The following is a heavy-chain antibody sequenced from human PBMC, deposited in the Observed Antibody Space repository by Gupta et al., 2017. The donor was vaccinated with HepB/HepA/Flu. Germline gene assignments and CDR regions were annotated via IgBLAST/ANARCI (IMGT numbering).Heavy chain of an antibody. CDR3: ARQLRGPGTAINYFDC. D-gene: IGHD2-2*02. CDR2: MYYIGNT. V-gene: IGHV4-39*01. Sequence: HLQLQASGPGPVKPSETPPLTCTVAGGPFSSTSYYWGWIRQPPGKGLEWIGSMYYIGNTYYNSSLKSRVTISVYTSKNQCSLKLSSVTAADTAVYYCARQLRGPGTAINYFDCWGQGTLVTVSS. CDR1: GGPFSSTSYY. J-gene: IGHJ4*02.